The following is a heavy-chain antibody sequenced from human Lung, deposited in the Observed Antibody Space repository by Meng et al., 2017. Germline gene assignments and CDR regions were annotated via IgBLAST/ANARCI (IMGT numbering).Heavy chain of an antibody. CDR1: VVTVSRYS. Sequence: QVHLVQSGAEVKKPGSLVKLACKASVVTVSRYSSSWVRQAPGQGIEWMGRIIPILERANYEQKLQGRGKITADISTTTAYMEMRSLRYEDTAVYYCARAMGKYVQATNEWTPSYFDYWGRGTLVTVSS. CDR2: IIPILERA. J-gene: IGHJ4*02. D-gene: IGHD3-16*01. V-gene: IGHV1-69*08. CDR3: ARAMGKYVQATNEWTPSYFDY.